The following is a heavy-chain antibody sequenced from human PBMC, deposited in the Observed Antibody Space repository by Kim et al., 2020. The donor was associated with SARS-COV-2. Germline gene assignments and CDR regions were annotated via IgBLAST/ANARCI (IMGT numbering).Heavy chain of an antibody. J-gene: IGHJ5*02. D-gene: IGHD2-2*02. CDR3: ARHSRYCSSTSCYMFDP. CDR1: GGSISSYY. Sequence: SETLSLTCTVSGGSISSYYWSWIRQPPGKGLEWIGYIYYSGSTNYNPSLKSRVTISVDTSKNQFSLKLSSVTAADTAVYYCARHSRYCSSTSCYMFDPWGQGTLVTVSS. V-gene: IGHV4-59*08. CDR2: IYYSGST.